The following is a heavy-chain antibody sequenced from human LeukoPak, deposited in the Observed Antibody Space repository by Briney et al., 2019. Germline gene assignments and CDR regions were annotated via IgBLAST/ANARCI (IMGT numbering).Heavy chain of an antibody. Sequence: SVKVSCKASGGTFSSYAISWVRQAPGQGLEWMGRIIPILGIANYAQKFQGRVTMTRDTSTSTVYMELSSLRSEDTAVYYCARGDTMVRGSPPDAFDIWGQGTMVTVSS. J-gene: IGHJ3*02. V-gene: IGHV1-69*04. CDR2: IIPILGIA. CDR1: GGTFSSYA. CDR3: ARGDTMVRGSPPDAFDI. D-gene: IGHD3-10*01.